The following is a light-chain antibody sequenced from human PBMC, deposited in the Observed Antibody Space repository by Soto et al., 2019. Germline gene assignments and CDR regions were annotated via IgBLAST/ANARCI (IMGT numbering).Light chain of an antibody. CDR2: DAS. J-gene: IGKJ1*01. CDR1: QSVSSY. V-gene: IGKV3-11*01. Sequence: EIVMTQSPATVSVSPGMRVTLSCRASQSVSSYLAWYQQKPGQAPRLLIYDASNRATGIPARFSGSGSGTDFTLTISSLEPEDFAVYYCQQRSNWPRTFGQGTKVDIK. CDR3: QQRSNWPRT.